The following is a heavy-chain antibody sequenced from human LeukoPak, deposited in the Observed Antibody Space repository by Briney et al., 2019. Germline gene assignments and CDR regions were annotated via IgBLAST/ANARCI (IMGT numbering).Heavy chain of an antibody. CDR3: AKRHGWVSGPAGS. V-gene: IGHV3-30*18. J-gene: IGHJ5*02. CDR1: GFTFSSYG. D-gene: IGHD3-10*01. CDR2: ISYDGSEK. Sequence: GRSLRLSCAASGFTFSSYGLYWVRQAPGKGLEWVAVISYDGSEKYYADSVKGRFTISRDNPKNTLYLEMNSLRPEDTAVYYCAKRHGWVSGPAGSWGQGTLVTVSS.